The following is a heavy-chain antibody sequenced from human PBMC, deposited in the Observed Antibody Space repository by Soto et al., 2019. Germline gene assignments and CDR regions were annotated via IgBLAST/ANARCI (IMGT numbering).Heavy chain of an antibody. J-gene: IGHJ6*02. CDR3: AVMAGLVVSDDYGLDV. D-gene: IGHD2-21*01. CDR2: ISYDGDKK. CDR1: GFSFSDYS. V-gene: IGHV3-30-3*01. Sequence: QVHLVESGGGVVQPGRSLRLSCVASGFSFSDYSIHWVRQAPGKGLEWVGFISYDGDKKFLAGSVKGRFNISRDNAKNTVYLQMTSLRPEDTAVFHCAVMAGLVVSDDYGLDVWGQGTTVTVSS.